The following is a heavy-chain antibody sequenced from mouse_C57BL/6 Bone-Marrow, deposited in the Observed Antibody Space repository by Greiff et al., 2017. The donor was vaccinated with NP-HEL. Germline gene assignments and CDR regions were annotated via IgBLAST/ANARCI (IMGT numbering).Heavy chain of an antibody. J-gene: IGHJ1*03. CDR1: GYTFTSYW. V-gene: IGHV1-64*01. D-gene: IGHD1-1*01. Sequence: QVQLQQSGAELVKPGASVKLSCKASGYTFTSYWMHWVKQRPGQGLEWIGMIHPNSGSTNYNEKFKSKATLTVDKSSSTAYMQLSSLTSEDSAVYYCARVPSVDWYFDVWGTGTTVTVSS. CDR2: IHPNSGST. CDR3: ARVPSVDWYFDV.